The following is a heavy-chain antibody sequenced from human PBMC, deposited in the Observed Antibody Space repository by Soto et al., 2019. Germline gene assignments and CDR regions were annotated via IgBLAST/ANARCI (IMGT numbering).Heavy chain of an antibody. V-gene: IGHV1-18*01. J-gene: IGHJ6*02. CDR3: ARDPPVTQPYYYYGMDV. CDR2: ISAYNGNT. Sequence: ASGKVSCKASGYTFTSYGISWVRQAPGQGLEWMGWISAYNGNTNYAQKLQGRVTMTTDTSTSTAYMELRSLRSDDTAVYYCARDPPVTQPYYYYGMDVWGQGTTVTVSS. CDR1: GYTFTSYG. D-gene: IGHD4-17*01.